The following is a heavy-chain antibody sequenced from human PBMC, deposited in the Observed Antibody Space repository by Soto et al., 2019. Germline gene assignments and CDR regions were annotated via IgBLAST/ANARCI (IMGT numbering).Heavy chain of an antibody. V-gene: IGHV3-7*01. J-gene: IGHJ3*02. CDR1: GFTVSSSD. D-gene: IGHD2-21*01. CDR3: ARDPLFGAFDI. CDR2: INGDGSAQ. Sequence: GGSLRLSCAASGFTVSSSDMSWVRQAPGKGLEWVANINGDGSAQDYADSVKGRFAISRDNPKNSLYLQMNSLRADDTAVYYCARDPLFGAFDIWGQGTMVTVSS.